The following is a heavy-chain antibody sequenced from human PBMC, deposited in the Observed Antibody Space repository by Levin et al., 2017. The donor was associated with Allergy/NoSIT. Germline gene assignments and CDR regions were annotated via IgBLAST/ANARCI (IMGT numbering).Heavy chain of an antibody. J-gene: IGHJ4*02. CDR3: TGLIAARDY. V-gene: IGHV3-73*01. CDR1: GFTFSGSA. Sequence: GESLKISCAASGFTFSGSAMHWVRQASGKGLEWVGRIRSKANSYATAYAASVKGRFTISRDDSKNTAYLQMNSLKTEDTAVYYCTGLIAARDYWGQGTLVTVSS. CDR2: IRSKANSYAT. D-gene: IGHD6-6*01.